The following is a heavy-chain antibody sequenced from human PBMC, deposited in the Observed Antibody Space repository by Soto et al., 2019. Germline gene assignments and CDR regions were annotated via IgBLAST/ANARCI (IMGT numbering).Heavy chain of an antibody. V-gene: IGHV1-18*01. Sequence: QVQLVQSGAEVRKPGASVTVSCKASGYTFNRYAISWLRQAPGQGPEWMGWITGDTLEASYARKFQGRVTLTRNTSTSTVVSELRRLRDDYTTVYHSARDRPTDHLGQGTLVTVSS. CDR1: GYTFNRYA. CDR3: ARDRPTDH. CDR2: ITGDTLEA. J-gene: IGHJ5*02.